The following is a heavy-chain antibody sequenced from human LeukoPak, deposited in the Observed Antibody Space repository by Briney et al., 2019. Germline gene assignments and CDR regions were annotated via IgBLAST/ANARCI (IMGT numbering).Heavy chain of an antibody. Sequence: PSETLSLTCAVYGGSFSGYYWTWIRQPPGKGLEWIGEINHSGNTDYNPSLKSRVTISVDTSKNQFSLKLTSVTDADTAVYYCAGEDSATDFDFWGQGTLVAVSS. CDR2: INHSGNT. V-gene: IGHV4-34*01. J-gene: IGHJ4*02. CDR1: GGSFSGYY. CDR3: AGEDSATDFDF. D-gene: IGHD2/OR15-2a*01.